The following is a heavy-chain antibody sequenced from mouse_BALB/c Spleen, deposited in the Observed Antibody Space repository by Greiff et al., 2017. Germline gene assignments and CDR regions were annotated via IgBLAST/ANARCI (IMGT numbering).Heavy chain of an antibody. CDR2: IDTSDSYT. V-gene: IGHV1-69*01. J-gene: IGHJ4*01. CDR1: GYTFTDYW. CDR3: ARGDYGFCMDY. Sequence: QVQLQQPGAELVMPGASVKMSCKASGYTFTDYWMHWVKQRPGQGLEWIGAIDTSDSYTSYNQKFKGKATLTVDESSSTAYMQLSSLTSEDSAVYYCARGDYGFCMDYWGKGTTVTVSS. D-gene: IGHD2-4*01.